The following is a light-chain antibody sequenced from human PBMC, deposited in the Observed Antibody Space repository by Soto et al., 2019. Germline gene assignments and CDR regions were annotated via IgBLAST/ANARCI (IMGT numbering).Light chain of an antibody. CDR3: QQYGSSSA. J-gene: IGKJ1*01. CDR2: GAS. CDR1: QSVSSSY. Sequence: EIVLTQSPGTLSLSPGERATLSCRASQSVSSSYLAWYQQKPGQAPRLLIYGASSRATGIPDRFSGSGCGTDFTLTISRLEPEDFAVYYCQQYGSSSAFGQGTKVEIK. V-gene: IGKV3-20*01.